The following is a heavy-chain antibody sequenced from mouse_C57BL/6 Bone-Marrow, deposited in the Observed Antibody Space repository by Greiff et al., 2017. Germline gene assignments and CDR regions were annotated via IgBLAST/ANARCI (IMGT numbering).Heavy chain of an antibody. CDR2: ISYDGSN. J-gene: IGHJ1*03. CDR1: GYSITSGYY. D-gene: IGHD1-1*01. V-gene: IGHV3-6*01. Sequence: EVQLVESGPGLVKPSQSLSLTCSVTGYSITSGYYWNWIRQFPGNKLEWMGYISYDGSNNYNPSLKNRISITRDTSKNQFFLKLNSVTTEDTATYYCARDNGSSYWYFDVWGTGTTVTVSS. CDR3: ARDNGSSYWYFDV.